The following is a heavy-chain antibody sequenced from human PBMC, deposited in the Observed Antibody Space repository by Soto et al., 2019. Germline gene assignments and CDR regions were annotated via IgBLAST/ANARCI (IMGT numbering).Heavy chain of an antibody. D-gene: IGHD5-12*01. Sequence: SETLSLTCTVSGGSISSYYWSWIRQPPGKGLEWIGYIYYSGSTNYNPSLKSRVTISVDTSKNQFSLKLSSVTAADTAVYYCARDSGYDRGLASWGQGTLVTVSS. V-gene: IGHV4-59*01. CDR2: IYYSGST. CDR3: ARDSGYDRGLAS. CDR1: GGSISSYY. J-gene: IGHJ4*02.